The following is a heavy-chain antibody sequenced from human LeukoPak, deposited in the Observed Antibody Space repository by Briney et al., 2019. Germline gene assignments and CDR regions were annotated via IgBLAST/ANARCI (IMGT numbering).Heavy chain of an antibody. CDR2: ISSSSSTI. Sequence: GGSLRLSCAASGFTFSSYSMNWVRQAPGKGLEWVSYISSSSSTIYYADSVKGRFTISRGNAKNSLYLQMNSLRAEDTAVYYCARDTIFGVVHEGHYYYIHVWGKGTTVTVS. J-gene: IGHJ6*03. CDR1: GFTFSSYS. CDR3: ARDTIFGVVHEGHYYYIHV. D-gene: IGHD3-3*01. V-gene: IGHV3-48*04.